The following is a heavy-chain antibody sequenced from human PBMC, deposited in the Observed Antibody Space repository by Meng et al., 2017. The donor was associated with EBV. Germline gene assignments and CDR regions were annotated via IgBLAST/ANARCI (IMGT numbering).Heavy chain of an antibody. CDR3: AGGVGTIFGVVIKNWFDP. V-gene: IGHV1-8*01. CDR1: GYTSTGNN. J-gene: IGHJ5*02. Sequence: VEVVMSGAERHKPGASEKASCKRSGYTSTGNNINGVRQATGQGLEWMGWMNPNSVNTGYAQKVQGRVTMTRNTSISTAYMELSSLRSEDTAVYYCAGGVGTIFGVVIKNWFDPWGQGTLVTVSS. D-gene: IGHD3-3*01. CDR2: MNPNSVNT.